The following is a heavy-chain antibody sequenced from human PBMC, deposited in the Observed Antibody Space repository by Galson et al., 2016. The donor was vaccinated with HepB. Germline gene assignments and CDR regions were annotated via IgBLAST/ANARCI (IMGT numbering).Heavy chain of an antibody. CDR1: GYTFTGYY. V-gene: IGHV1-2*02. J-gene: IGHJ5*02. D-gene: IGHD3-10*01. CDR3: ARDHLILFGELFSDVWFDT. Sequence: SVKVSCKASGYTFTGYYMHWVRQAPGQGLEWMGWINPNSGGTNYAQKFQGRVTMTRDTSISTAYMELCRLRSDDTAVYYCARDHLILFGELFSDVWFDTWGQGTLVTVSS. CDR2: INPNSGGT.